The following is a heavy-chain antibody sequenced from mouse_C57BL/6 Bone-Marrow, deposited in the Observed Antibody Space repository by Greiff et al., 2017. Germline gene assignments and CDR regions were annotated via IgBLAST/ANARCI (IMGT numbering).Heavy chain of an antibody. CDR2: IAPSDSYT. V-gene: IGHV1-69*01. J-gene: IGHJ2*01. CDR1: GYTFTSYW. Sequence: QVQLKQPGAELVMPGASVKLSCKASGYTFTSYWMHWVTQRPGHGLEWIGAIAPSDSYTNYNQKFKCKSTFTVDKSSSTTYMQLSSLTSAYSAVYCCAISDYYGSSPDYWCQGTTLTVSS. D-gene: IGHD1-1*01. CDR3: AISDYYGSSPDY.